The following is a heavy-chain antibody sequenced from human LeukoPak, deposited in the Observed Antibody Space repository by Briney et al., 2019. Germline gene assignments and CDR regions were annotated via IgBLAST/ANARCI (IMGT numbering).Heavy chain of an antibody. J-gene: IGHJ4*02. CDR2: IKEDESDE. CDR1: GFTFSSYA. Sequence: GGSLRLSCAASGFTFSSYAMSWVRQAPGKGLEWVAHIKEDESDEYYVDSVRGRFTASRDNAKNSVNLQMNSLRVEDTAVCYCARWRGRQSEFDYWGQGTLVTVSS. V-gene: IGHV3-7*01. CDR3: ARWRGRQSEFDY. D-gene: IGHD1-1*01.